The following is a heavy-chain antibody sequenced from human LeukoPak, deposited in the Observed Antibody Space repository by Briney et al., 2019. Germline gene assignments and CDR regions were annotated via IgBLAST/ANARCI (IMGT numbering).Heavy chain of an antibody. CDR3: AKVVDTAMEGYMDV. V-gene: IGHV3-23*01. Sequence: GGSLRLSCAASGFTFSSYAVSWVRQAPGKGLEWVSAISGSGGSTYYADSVKGRFTISRDNSKNTLYLQMNSLRAEDTAVYYCAKVVDTAMEGYMDVWGKGTTVTVSS. J-gene: IGHJ6*03. D-gene: IGHD5-18*01. CDR2: ISGSGGST. CDR1: GFTFSSYA.